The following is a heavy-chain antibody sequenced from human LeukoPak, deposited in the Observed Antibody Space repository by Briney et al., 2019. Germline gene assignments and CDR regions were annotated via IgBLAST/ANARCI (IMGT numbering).Heavy chain of an antibody. CDR3: ASGWWDNWFDP. V-gene: IGHV4-34*01. Sequence: PSETLSLTCAVYGGSFSGYYWSWIRQPPGKGLEWIGEINHSGSTNYNPSLKSRVTISVDTSKNQFSLKLSSVTAADTAVYYCASGWWDNWFDPLGQGTLVTVSS. CDR1: GGSFSGYY. J-gene: IGHJ5*02. D-gene: IGHD2-8*02. CDR2: INHSGST.